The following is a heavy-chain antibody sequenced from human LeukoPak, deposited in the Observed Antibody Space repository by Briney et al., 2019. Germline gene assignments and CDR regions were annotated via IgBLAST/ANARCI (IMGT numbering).Heavy chain of an antibody. CDR3: AREIWFGEEGWFDP. CDR2: IKQDGSEK. D-gene: IGHD3-10*01. V-gene: IGHV3-7*01. J-gene: IGHJ5*02. CDR1: GFTFSSYW. Sequence: GGSLRLSCAASGFTFSSYWMSWVRQAPGKGLEWVANIKQDGSEKYYVDSVKGRFTISRDNAKNSLYLQMNSLRAEDTAVYYCAREIWFGEEGWFDPRGQGTLVTVSS.